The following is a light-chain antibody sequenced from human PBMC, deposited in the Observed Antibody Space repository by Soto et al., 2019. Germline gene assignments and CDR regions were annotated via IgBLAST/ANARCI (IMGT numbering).Light chain of an antibody. J-gene: IGKJ3*01. V-gene: IGKV1-33*01. CDR3: QQSDTLPST. CDR1: QDISNY. CDR2: DAS. Sequence: DIQMTQSPSSLSASVGDRVTITCQASQDISNYLNWYQQKPGKAPKLLIYDASNLETGVPSRFSGSGSGTDFTITISNLQPEDTETYYCQQSDTLPSTFGPGTKVDIK.